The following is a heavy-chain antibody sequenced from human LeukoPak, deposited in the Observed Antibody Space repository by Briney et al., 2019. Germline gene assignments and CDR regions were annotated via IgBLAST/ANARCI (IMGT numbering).Heavy chain of an antibody. D-gene: IGHD3-9*01. V-gene: IGHV4-59*01. Sequence: SSETLSLTCNVSGGSISSYYWSWIRHPPGKGLEWIGHIYYSGSTNYNPSLKSRVTISVDTSKNQFSLKLSSVTAADTAVYYCARVFEYYDILTGYYPKYCFDYWGQGTLVTVSS. J-gene: IGHJ4*02. CDR3: ARVFEYYDILTGYYPKYCFDY. CDR1: GGSISSYY. CDR2: IYYSGST.